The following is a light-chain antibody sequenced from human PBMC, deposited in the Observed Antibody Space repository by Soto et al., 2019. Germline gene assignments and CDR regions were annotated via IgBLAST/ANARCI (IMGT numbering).Light chain of an antibody. CDR1: SSDVGDFNY. V-gene: IGLV2-14*03. J-gene: IGLJ2*01. Sequence: QSALSQPASVSGSPGQSITISCTGTSSDVGDFNYVTWCQQHAGKAPKLLIYEVIKRPSGISDRFSGSKSGNTASLTISGLQTEDEADYYCSSYTRSITLKFGGGTKLTVL. CDR2: EVI. CDR3: SSYTRSITLK.